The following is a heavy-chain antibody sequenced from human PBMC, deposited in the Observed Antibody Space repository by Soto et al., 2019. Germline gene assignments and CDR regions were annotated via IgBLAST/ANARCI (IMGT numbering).Heavy chain of an antibody. D-gene: IGHD3-22*01. V-gene: IGHV1-18*01. CDR1: GYTFTSYG. Sequence: ASVKVSCKASGYTFTSYGISWVRQAPGQGLEWMGWISAYKGNTNYAQKLQGRVTMTTDTSTSTSYMELSSLRSEDTAVYYCARDTGNSNGYYHYWYFDLWGRGTLVTVSS. CDR2: ISAYKGNT. J-gene: IGHJ2*01. CDR3: ARDTGNSNGYYHYWYFDL.